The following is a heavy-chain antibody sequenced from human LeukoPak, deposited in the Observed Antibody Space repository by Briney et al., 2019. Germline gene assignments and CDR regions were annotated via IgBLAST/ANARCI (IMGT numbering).Heavy chain of an antibody. J-gene: IGHJ5*02. CDR3: ARSSMAVAGIYNWFDP. V-gene: IGHV1-69*05. Sequence: ASVKVSCKTSGGTFRNYGFTWVRQAPGQGLEWMGGIIPIFGTANYAQKFQGRVTITTDESTSTAYMELGSLRSEDTAVYYCARSSMAVAGIYNWFDPWGQGTLVTVSS. CDR2: IIPIFGTA. CDR1: GGTFRNYG. D-gene: IGHD6-19*01.